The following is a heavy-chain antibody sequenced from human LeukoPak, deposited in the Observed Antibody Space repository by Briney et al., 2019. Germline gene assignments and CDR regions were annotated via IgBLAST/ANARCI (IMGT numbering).Heavy chain of an antibody. D-gene: IGHD2-8*01. Sequence: ASVKVSCKASGYIFTSYGISWVRQAPGQGLEWMGWISAYNGNTNYAQKLQGRVTMTTDTSTSTAYMELRSLRSDDTAVYYCAREYCTNGVCYYFDYWGQGTLVTVSS. J-gene: IGHJ4*02. CDR3: AREYCTNGVCYYFDY. CDR1: GYIFTSYG. V-gene: IGHV1-18*01. CDR2: ISAYNGNT.